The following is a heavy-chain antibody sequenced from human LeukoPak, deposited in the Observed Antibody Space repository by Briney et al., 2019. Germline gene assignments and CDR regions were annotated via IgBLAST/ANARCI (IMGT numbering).Heavy chain of an antibody. D-gene: IGHD3-10*01. Sequence: GGSLRLSCAASGFTFDDYAMHWVRQAPGKGLEWVSGISWNSGSIGYADSVKGRFTISRDNAKNSLYLQMNSLRAEDTALYYCAKDMVQGKDYYYGMDVWGQETTVTVSS. CDR3: AKDMVQGKDYYYGMDV. J-gene: IGHJ6*02. CDR1: GFTFDDYA. CDR2: ISWNSGSI. V-gene: IGHV3-9*01.